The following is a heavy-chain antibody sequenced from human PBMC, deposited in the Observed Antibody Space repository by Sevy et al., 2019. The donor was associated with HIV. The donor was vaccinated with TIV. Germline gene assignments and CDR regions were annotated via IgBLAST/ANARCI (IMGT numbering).Heavy chain of an antibody. Sequence: GGSLRLSCAASGFTFSKYSMSWVRQPPGKGLEWVSTLSFGCGEINYDDSVKGRFTISMDNSKSSVYLQMNNLSPEDTAVYYCAREGCTKPHDYWGQGTLVTVSS. CDR1: GFTFSKYS. CDR2: LSFGCGEI. CDR3: AREGCTKPHDY. D-gene: IGHD2-8*01. V-gene: IGHV3-23*01. J-gene: IGHJ4*02.